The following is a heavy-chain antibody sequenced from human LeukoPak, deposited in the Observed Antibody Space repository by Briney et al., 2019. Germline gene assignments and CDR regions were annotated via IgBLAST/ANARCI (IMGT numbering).Heavy chain of an antibody. V-gene: IGHV4-59*08. J-gene: IGHJ3*02. Sequence: PSETLSLTCTVSGGSINSYYWSWIRQPPGKGLEWIGYIYYSGSTNYNPSLKSRVTISVDTSNNKFSLKLTSLTAADTAVYYCVRHLSAGRPAFDIWGQGTMVNVSS. CDR3: VRHLSAGRPAFDI. CDR2: IYYSGST. CDR1: GGSINSYY. D-gene: IGHD2-15*01.